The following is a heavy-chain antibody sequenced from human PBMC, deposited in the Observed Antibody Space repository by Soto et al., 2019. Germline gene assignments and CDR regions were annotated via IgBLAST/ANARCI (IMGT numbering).Heavy chain of an antibody. CDR3: TKELQRRMDV. J-gene: IGHJ6*02. CDR2: IHPNSGGT. D-gene: IGHD4-4*01. V-gene: IGHV1-2*02. Sequence: QVQLVQSGAEVKQPGASVKVSCKASGYTFSVYHMHWVRQAPGQGLEWMGWIHPNSGGTNYAQRFEPKVTMTRYTSINIAYMELSRLTSDDPAVYYCTKELQRRMDVWGQGTTVTVSS. CDR1: GYTFSVYH.